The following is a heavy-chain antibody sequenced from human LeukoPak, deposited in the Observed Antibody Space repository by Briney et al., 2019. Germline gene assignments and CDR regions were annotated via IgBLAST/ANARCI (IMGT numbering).Heavy chain of an antibody. CDR3: AIHDCSSTSCYSLAASFDY. D-gene: IGHD2-2*01. CDR2: FDPEDGET. V-gene: IGHV1-24*01. CDR1: GYTLTELS. J-gene: IGHJ4*02. Sequence: ASVKVSCKASGYTLTELSMHWVRQAPGKGLEWMGGFDPEDGETIYVQKFQGRVTMTEDTSTDTAYMELSSLRSEDTAVYYCAIHDCSSTSCYSLAASFDYWGQGTLVTVSS.